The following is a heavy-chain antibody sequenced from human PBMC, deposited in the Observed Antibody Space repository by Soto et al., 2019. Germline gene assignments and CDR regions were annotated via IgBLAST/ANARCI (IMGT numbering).Heavy chain of an antibody. CDR1: GFTFSSYG. Sequence: GGSLRLSCAASGFTFSSYGMHWVRQAPGKGLEWVAVIWYDGSNKYYADSVKGRFTISRDNSKDTLYLQMNSLRAEDTAVYYCAIGGGRAFDIWGQGTMVTVSS. CDR3: AIGGGRAFDI. CDR2: IWYDGSNK. J-gene: IGHJ3*02. V-gene: IGHV3-33*01. D-gene: IGHD2-15*01.